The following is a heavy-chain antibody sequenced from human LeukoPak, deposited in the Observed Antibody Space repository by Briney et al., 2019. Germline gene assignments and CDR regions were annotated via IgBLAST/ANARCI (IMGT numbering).Heavy chain of an antibody. CDR3: ARGPPLGAEVYAFDI. CDR1: GFTFSDYY. J-gene: IGHJ3*02. CDR2: ISSSGSTI. V-gene: IGHV3-11*01. Sequence: PGGSLRLSCAASGFTFSDYYMSWIRQAPGKGLEWVSYISSSGSTIYYADSVKGRFTISRDNAKNSLYLQMNSLRAEDTAVYYCARGPPLGAEVYAFDIWGQGTMVTVSS.